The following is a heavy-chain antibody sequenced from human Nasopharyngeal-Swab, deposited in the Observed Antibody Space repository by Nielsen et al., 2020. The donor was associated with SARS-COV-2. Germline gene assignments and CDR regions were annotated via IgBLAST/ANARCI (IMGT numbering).Heavy chain of an antibody. V-gene: IGHV3-23*01. CDR3: TRWAYDAENAFDY. Sequence: GGSLRLSCAASGFTFSNYAMSWVRQAPGKGLEWVSTINNRGDDTHYVDSVRGRFTVSRDNAENTVYLQMNSLRVEDMALYYCTRWAYDAENAFDYWGQGTLVTVSS. CDR2: INNRGDDT. D-gene: IGHD3-22*01. J-gene: IGHJ4*02. CDR1: GFTFSNYA.